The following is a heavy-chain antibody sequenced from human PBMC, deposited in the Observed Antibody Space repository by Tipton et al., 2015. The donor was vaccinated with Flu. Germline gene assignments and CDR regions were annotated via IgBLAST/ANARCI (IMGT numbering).Heavy chain of an antibody. CDR3: ARGDYGDYDHEADGFDI. CDR1: GASIISYY. Sequence: TLSLTCTVSGASIISYYWAWIRQPLGRELEWLGYINYRGSTIYNPSLRSRATMTVDTSKSQFSLKLTSVTAADTAVYYCARGDYGDYDHEADGFDIWGQGTLVTVSA. CDR2: INYRGST. J-gene: IGHJ3*02. D-gene: IGHD4-17*01. V-gene: IGHV4-59*01.